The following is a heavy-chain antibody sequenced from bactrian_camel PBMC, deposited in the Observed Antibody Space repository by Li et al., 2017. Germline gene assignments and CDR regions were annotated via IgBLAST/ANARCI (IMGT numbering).Heavy chain of an antibody. CDR1: SDTFYTWD. D-gene: IGHD6*01. V-gene: IGHV3S31*01. J-gene: IGHJ4*01. Sequence: DVQLVESGGGLVQPGGSLRLACTASSDTFYTWDMRWVRQAPGKEPEWIATITRSFSTRYAVSVSGRFTISRDNSKNTLYLQLDSLRTEDTATYYCAAGVRAGRWTCDPRLGQGTQVTVS. CDR2: ITRSFST.